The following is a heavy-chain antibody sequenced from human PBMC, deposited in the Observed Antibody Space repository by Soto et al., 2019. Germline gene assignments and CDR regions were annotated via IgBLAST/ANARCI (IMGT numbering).Heavy chain of an antibody. Sequence: ASVKVSCKASGYIFTNYDINWVRQATGQGLEYLGWINPNSGNTGYVQKLKGRVTMTRNTSINTAYMELNSLRSEDTAVYYCARVIAAAADFDYWGQGTLVTVSS. D-gene: IGHD6-13*01. CDR2: INPNSGNT. J-gene: IGHJ4*02. V-gene: IGHV1-8*01. CDR3: ARVIAAAADFDY. CDR1: GYIFTNYD.